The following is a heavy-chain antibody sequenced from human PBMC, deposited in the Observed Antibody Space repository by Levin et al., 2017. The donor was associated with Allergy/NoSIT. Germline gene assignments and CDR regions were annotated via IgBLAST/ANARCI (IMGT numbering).Heavy chain of an antibody. D-gene: IGHD3-10*01. Sequence: GGSLRLSCAASGFTFSDHFMDWVRQAPGKGLEWVGRARNKANSYTIEYAASVKGRFTISRDDSKNSLYLQMNSLKTEDTAVYYCTREYKGVDASGNYYIYHFDHWGQGTLVTVSS. CDR3: TREYKGVDASGNYYIYHFDH. CDR1: GFTFSDHF. V-gene: IGHV3-72*01. CDR2: ARNKANSYTI. J-gene: IGHJ4*02.